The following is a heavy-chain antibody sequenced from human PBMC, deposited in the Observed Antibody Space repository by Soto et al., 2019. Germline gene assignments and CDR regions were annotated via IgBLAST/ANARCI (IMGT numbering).Heavy chain of an antibody. CDR2: IYYSGST. D-gene: IGHD3-10*01. V-gene: IGHV4-61*01. CDR1: GGSVSSGSYY. Sequence: SETLSLTCTVSGGSVSSGSYYWSWIRQPPGKGLEWIGYIYYSGSTNYNPSLKSRVTISVDTSKNQFSLKLSSVTAADTAVYYCARGRDMVRGVIFWDLNPFYYFDYWGQGTLVTVSS. CDR3: ARGRDMVRGVIFWDLNPFYYFDY. J-gene: IGHJ4*02.